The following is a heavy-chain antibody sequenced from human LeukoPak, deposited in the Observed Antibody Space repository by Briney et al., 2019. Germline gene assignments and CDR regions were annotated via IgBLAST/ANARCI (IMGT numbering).Heavy chain of an antibody. CDR2: MNPKSGNT. D-gene: IGHD2-15*01. Sequence: ASVKVSCKASGYTFTNYDINWVRQATGQGPEWMGWMNPKSGNTAYAQKFQGRVTMTRNTSISTAYMELSSLGSDDTAVYYCARDQDIVVVVAALRQREMGGFDPWGQGTLVTVSS. CDR3: ARDQDIVVVVAALRQREMGGFDP. V-gene: IGHV1-8*01. J-gene: IGHJ5*02. CDR1: GYTFTNYD.